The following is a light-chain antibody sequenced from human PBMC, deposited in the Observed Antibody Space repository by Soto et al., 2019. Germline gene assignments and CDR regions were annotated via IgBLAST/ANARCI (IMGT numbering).Light chain of an antibody. CDR2: GAS. CDR3: QQYGGSPLIT. CDR1: QSVSSNF. J-gene: IGKJ3*01. V-gene: IGKV3-20*01. Sequence: EIVLTQSPGTLSLSPGERATLSCRASQSVSSNFLAWYQQKPGQAPRLLIYGASSRATGIPARFSGTGSGTDFTLTISSLEPEDFALYFCQQYGGSPLITFGPGTKVDMK.